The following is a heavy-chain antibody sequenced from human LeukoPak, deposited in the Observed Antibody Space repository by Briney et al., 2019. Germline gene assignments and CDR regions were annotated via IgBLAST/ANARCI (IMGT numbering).Heavy chain of an antibody. D-gene: IGHD3-10*01. J-gene: IGHJ4*02. CDR3: ANKRGGQAPFDS. Sequence: PGGSLRLSCTVSGFTFNNYAMNWVRQAPGKGLEWVSTISSNYATYYADSVKGRFTVSRDNSKNTLYLQMSSLGDDDTAVYFCANKRGGQAPFDSWGQGTLVTVSS. CDR2: ISSNYAT. CDR1: GFTFNNYA. V-gene: IGHV3-23*01.